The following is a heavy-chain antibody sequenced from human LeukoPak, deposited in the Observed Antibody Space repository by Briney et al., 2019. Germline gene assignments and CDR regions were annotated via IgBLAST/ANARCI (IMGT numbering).Heavy chain of an antibody. CDR1: GGSISSYY. CDR2: IYTSGST. J-gene: IGHJ6*02. CDR3: ARGGRSSGWYGGALRYYGMDV. D-gene: IGHD6-19*01. Sequence: SETLSLTCTVSGGSISSYYWSWIRQPAGKGLEWIGRIYTSGSTNYNPSLKSRVTMSVDTSKNQFSLKLSSVTAADTAVYYCARGGRSSGWYGGALRYYGMDVWGQGTTVTVSS. V-gene: IGHV4-4*07.